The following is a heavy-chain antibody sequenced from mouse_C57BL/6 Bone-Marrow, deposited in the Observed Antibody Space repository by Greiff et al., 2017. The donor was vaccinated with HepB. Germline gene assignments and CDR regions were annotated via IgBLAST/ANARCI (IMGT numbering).Heavy chain of an antibody. CDR3: AISPLNTTVVATDY. V-gene: IGHV1-74*01. CDR2: IHPSDSDT. J-gene: IGHJ2*01. CDR1: GYTFTSYW. D-gene: IGHD1-1*01. Sequence: QVQLKQPGAELVKPGASVKVSCKASGYTFTSYWMHWVKQRPGQGLEWIGRIHPSDSDTNYNQKFKGKATLTVDKSSSTAYMQLSSLTSEDSAVYYCAISPLNTTVVATDYWGQGTTLTVSS.